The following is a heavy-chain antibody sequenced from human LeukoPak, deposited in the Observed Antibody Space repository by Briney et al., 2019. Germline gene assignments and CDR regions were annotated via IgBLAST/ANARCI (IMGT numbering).Heavy chain of an antibody. Sequence: GGSLRLFCAASGFTVSSNYMSWVRQAPGKGLEWVSVIYSGGSTYYADSVKGRFTISRDNSKNTLYLQMNSLRAEDTAVYYCASSRSYRRPVDYWGQGTLVTVSS. J-gene: IGHJ4*02. CDR3: ASSRSYRRPVDY. CDR1: GFTVSSNY. D-gene: IGHD1-26*01. V-gene: IGHV3-66*01. CDR2: IYSGGST.